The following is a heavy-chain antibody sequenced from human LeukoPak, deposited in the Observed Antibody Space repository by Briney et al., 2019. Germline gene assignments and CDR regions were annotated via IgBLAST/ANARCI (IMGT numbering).Heavy chain of an antibody. CDR1: GFTFSNYG. V-gene: IGHV3-33*01. CDR3: ARGNWNDNWFDP. CDR2: IWYDGSKK. J-gene: IGHJ5*02. D-gene: IGHD1-20*01. Sequence: QPGGSLRLSCAASGFTFSNYGMHWVRQAPGKGLEWVAVIWYDGSKKYYEDSVKGRFTISRDDSQNTLNLQMNSLRAEDTAVYYCARGNWNDNWFDPWGQGTLVTVSS.